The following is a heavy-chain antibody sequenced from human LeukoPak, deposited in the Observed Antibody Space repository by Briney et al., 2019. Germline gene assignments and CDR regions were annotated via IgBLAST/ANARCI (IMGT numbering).Heavy chain of an antibody. Sequence: GGSLRLSCLASGLTFSNHDMHWVRQVRGKSLEWVSTIGTEADPFYPDSVRGRFTISRDNAKNSLYLQMNSLRAEDTAVYYCARDPYYYDSSGPDRPLDYWGQGTLVTVSS. V-gene: IGHV3-13*05. CDR1: GLTFSNHD. J-gene: IGHJ4*02. CDR2: IGTEADP. D-gene: IGHD3-22*01. CDR3: ARDPYYYDSSGPDRPLDY.